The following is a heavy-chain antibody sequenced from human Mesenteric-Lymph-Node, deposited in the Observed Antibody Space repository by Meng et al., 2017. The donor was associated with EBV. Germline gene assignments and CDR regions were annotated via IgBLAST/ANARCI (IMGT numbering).Heavy chain of an antibody. J-gene: IGHJ4*02. V-gene: IGHV2-5*02. CDR3: AHIAPSMAAAADFDY. Sequence: QITLKESGPTLVKPTQTLTLTCTFSGFLFSTSGVGVGWIRQPPGKALEWLALIYWDDDKRHSPSLESRLTITKDTSKNQVVLTMTNMDPVDTATYYCAHIAPSMAAAADFDYWGQGTLVTVAS. CDR1: GFLFSTSGVG. CDR2: IYWDDDK. D-gene: IGHD6-13*01.